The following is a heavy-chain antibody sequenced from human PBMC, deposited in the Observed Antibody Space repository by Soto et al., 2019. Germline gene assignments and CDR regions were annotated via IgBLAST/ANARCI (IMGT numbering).Heavy chain of an antibody. V-gene: IGHV1-69*05. CDR1: GGTFSSYA. CDR2: IIPIFGTA. Sequence: ASVKVSCKASGGTFSSYAISWVRQAPGQGLEWMGGIIPIFGTANYAQKFQGRFSISRDNSKNTLYLQMSSLRPEDTAVYYCAREYSLAVLAPGYWGQGTLVTVSS. J-gene: IGHJ4*02. CDR3: AREYSLAVLAPGY. D-gene: IGHD5-18*01.